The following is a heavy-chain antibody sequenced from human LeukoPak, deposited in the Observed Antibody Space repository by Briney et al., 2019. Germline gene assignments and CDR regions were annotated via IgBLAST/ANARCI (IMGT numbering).Heavy chain of an antibody. Sequence: ASVKVSCKASGYTFTDYYMNWVRQAPGQRLEWMRWINPNSGGTNYAQKFQGRVTMTRDMSISTAYMEVSRLTSDDTAVYYCARATIADSSTYYIDYWGLGTLVTVSS. V-gene: IGHV1-2*02. CDR1: GYTFTDYY. J-gene: IGHJ4*02. D-gene: IGHD3-22*01. CDR2: INPNSGGT. CDR3: ARATIADSSTYYIDY.